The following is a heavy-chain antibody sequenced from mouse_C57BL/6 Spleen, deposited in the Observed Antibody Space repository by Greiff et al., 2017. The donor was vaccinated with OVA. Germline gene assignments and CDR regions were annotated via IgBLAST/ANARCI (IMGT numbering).Heavy chain of an antibody. CDR2: IRNKANGYTT. V-gene: IGHV7-3*01. Sequence: EVMLVESGGGLVQPGGSLSLSCAASGFTFTDYYMSWVRQPPGKALEWLGFIRNKANGYTTEYSASVKGRFTISRDNSQSILYLQMNALRAEDSATYYCASSTPLRYFDVWGTGTTVTVSS. CDR3: ASSTPLRYFDV. CDR1: GFTFTDYY. J-gene: IGHJ1*03.